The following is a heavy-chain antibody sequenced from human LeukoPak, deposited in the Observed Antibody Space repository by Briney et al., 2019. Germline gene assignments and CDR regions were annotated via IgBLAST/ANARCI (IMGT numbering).Heavy chain of an antibody. Sequence: HGESLKISCKGSGFIFTTYWIGWVHQMPGKGLEWMGIIYPGDSDTRYSPSFQGQVTISADKSISTAYLQWSSLKASDTAMYYCARQWSSGWSFFDYWGQGTLVTVSS. J-gene: IGHJ4*02. CDR1: GFIFTTYW. D-gene: IGHD6-19*01. CDR3: ARQWSSGWSFFDY. CDR2: IYPGDSDT. V-gene: IGHV5-51*07.